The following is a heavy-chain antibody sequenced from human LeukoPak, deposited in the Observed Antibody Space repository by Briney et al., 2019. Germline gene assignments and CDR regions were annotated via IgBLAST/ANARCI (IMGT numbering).Heavy chain of an antibody. CDR2: IKQDGSEK. J-gene: IGHJ3*02. V-gene: IGHV3-7*02. Sequence: GGSLRLSCVASGFTFNNYYISWVRQAPGKGLEWVANIKQDGSEKSYVDSVKGRFTISRDNAKNSLYLQMNSLRAEDTAVYYCARGRYYYGSSGFYSDAFDIWGQGTMVTVSS. CDR3: ARGRYYYGSSGFYSDAFDI. D-gene: IGHD3-22*01. CDR1: GFTFNNYY.